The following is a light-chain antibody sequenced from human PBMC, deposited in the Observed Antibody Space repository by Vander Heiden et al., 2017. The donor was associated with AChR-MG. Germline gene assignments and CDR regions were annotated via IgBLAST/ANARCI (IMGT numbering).Light chain of an antibody. V-gene: IGKV3-20*01. CDR3: QQYGSSPYT. J-gene: IGKJ2*01. CDR1: QSVSSSY. CDR2: GTS. Sequence: EIVLTQSPGTLSLSPGERATLSCRASQSVSSSYLAWHQQRPGQAPRLLISGTSSRATGIPDRFSGGGSGTDFTLTISRLDPEDFAVYFCQQYGSSPYTFGQGTKLEIK.